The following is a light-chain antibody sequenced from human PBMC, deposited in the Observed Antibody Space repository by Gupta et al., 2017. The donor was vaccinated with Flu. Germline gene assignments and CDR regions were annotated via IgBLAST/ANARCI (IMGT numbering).Light chain of an antibody. Sequence: SVLIPPPSLSGAPGQKVTLPRPGSCSNIGAGYDVHWYPQLPGTAPKLLIYGNSNRPSGVPDRFSGAKSGTSASLAITGLQAEDEADYYCQSYDSSLSGSGVFGGGTKLTVL. CDR3: QSYDSSLSGSGV. CDR2: GNS. V-gene: IGLV1-40*01. CDR1: CSNIGAGYD. J-gene: IGLJ3*02.